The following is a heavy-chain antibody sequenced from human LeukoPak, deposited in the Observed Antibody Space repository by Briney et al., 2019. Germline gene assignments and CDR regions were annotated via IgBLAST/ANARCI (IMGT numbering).Heavy chain of an antibody. J-gene: IGHJ4*02. CDR2: IRGGGGNT. CDR3: AKLQGEYSGYPIDY. D-gene: IGHD5-12*01. CDR1: GFTFSSYA. V-gene: IGHV3-23*01. Sequence: PGGSLRLSCAASGFTFSSYAMSWVRQAPGKGLEWVSAIRGGGGNTYYADSVKGRSTISRDNSKNTLYLQMNSLRAEDTAVYHCAKLQGEYSGYPIDYWGQGTLVTVSS.